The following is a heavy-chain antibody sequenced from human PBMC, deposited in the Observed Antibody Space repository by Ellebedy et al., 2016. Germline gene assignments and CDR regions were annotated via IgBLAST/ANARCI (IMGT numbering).Heavy chain of an antibody. J-gene: IGHJ4*02. CDR3: ARVSSGGWSSFDN. Sequence: GGSLRLSCAVSGFTFSNYWMNWVRQTPGKGLEWVADIKEDGSESNYVDSVKGRFTISRDNTKNSLFLQMNSLRVEDTAVYYCARVSSGGWSSFDNWGQGTLVTVSS. CDR1: GFTFSNYW. CDR2: IKEDGSES. V-gene: IGHV3-7*03. D-gene: IGHD6-19*01.